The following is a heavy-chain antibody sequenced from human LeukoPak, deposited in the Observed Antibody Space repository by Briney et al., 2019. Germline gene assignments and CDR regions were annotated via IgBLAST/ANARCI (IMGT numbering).Heavy chain of an antibody. CDR3: ARVSYSSSWYSPDY. J-gene: IGHJ4*02. CDR2: ISSSSSYI. D-gene: IGHD6-13*01. V-gene: IGHV3-21*01. CDR1: GFTLSSYS. Sequence: GGSLRLSCAASGFTLSSYSMNWLRQDPEKGLEWVSSISSSSSYIYYADSVKGRFTISRDNAKNSLYLQMNSLRAEDTAVYYCARVSYSSSWYSPDYWGQETLVTVSS.